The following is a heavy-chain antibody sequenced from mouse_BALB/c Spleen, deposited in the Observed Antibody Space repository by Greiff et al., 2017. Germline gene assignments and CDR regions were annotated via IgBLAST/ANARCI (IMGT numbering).Heavy chain of an antibody. Sequence: LVESGAELMKPGASVKISCKATGYTFSSYWIEWVKQRPGHGLEWIGEILPGSGSTNYNEKFKGKATFTADTSSNPAYMQLSSLTSEDSAVYYCARKDYGSSYWYFDVWGAGTTVTVSS. CDR3: ARKDYGSSYWYFDV. D-gene: IGHD1-1*01. J-gene: IGHJ1*01. CDR1: GYTFSSYW. CDR2: ILPGSGST. V-gene: IGHV1-9*01.